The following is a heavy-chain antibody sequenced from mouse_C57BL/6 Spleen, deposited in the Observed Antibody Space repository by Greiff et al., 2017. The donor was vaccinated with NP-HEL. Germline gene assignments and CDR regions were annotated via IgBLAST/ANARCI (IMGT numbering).Heavy chain of an antibody. D-gene: IGHD1-1*01. Sequence: QVQLQQSGPELVKPGASVKISCKASGYAFSSSWMNWVKQRPGKGLEWIGRIYPGDGDTNYNGKFKGKATLTADKSSSTAYMQLSSLTSEDSAVYFCARSHHYGGIYAMDYWGQGTSVTVSS. J-gene: IGHJ4*01. CDR2: IYPGDGDT. V-gene: IGHV1-82*01. CDR3: ARSHHYGGIYAMDY. CDR1: GYAFSSSW.